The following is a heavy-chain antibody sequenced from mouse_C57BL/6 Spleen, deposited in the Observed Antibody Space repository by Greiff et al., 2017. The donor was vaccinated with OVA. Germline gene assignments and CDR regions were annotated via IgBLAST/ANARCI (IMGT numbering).Heavy chain of an antibody. D-gene: IGHD2-2*01. CDR3: AIEEFYGYDYAMDY. J-gene: IGHJ4*01. V-gene: IGHV1-74*01. CDR1: GYTFTSYW. Sequence: QVQLKQPGAELVKPGASVKVSCKASGYTFTSYWMHWVKQRPGQGLEWIGRIHPSDSDTNYNQKFKGKATLTVDKSSSTAYMQLSSLTSEDSAVYYCAIEEFYGYDYAMDYWGQGTSVTVSS. CDR2: IHPSDSDT.